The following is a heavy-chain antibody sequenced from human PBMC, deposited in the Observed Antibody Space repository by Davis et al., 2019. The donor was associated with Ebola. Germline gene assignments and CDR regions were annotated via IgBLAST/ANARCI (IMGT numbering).Heavy chain of an antibody. Sequence: ASVKVSCKASGYTFTDYTIHWMRQAPGQGLEWLGRVSLKNGATKYAQKFQGRVTMTRDTSISTAYMELSRLTSDDTAVYYCARGHNYGFEYWGQGALVTVSS. CDR3: ARGHNYGFEY. D-gene: IGHD5-18*01. CDR1: GYTFTDYT. V-gene: IGHV1-2*06. CDR2: VSLKNGAT. J-gene: IGHJ4*02.